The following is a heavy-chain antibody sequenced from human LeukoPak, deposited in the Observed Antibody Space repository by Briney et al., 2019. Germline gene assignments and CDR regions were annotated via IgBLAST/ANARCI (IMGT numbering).Heavy chain of an antibody. V-gene: IGHV1-69*05. CDR2: IIPIFGTA. CDR1: GGTFSSYA. Sequence: GASVKVSCKASGGTFSSYAISWVRQAPGQGLEWMGGIIPIFGTANYAQKFQGRVTITTDESTSTAYMELSSLRSEDTAVYYCAREARRSTIGHYMDVWGKGTTVTVSS. J-gene: IGHJ6*03. D-gene: IGHD4/OR15-4a*01. CDR3: AREARRSTIGHYMDV.